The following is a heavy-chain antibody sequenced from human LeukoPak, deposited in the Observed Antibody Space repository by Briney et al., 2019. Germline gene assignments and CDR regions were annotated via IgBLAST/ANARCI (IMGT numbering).Heavy chain of an antibody. Sequence: SETLSLTCTVSGGSISSYYWSWIRQSPGKGLEWIGYMYYSGSTNYNPSLKSRVTISVDTSKNQFSLKLSSVTAADTAVYYCASLRGYSYGRAGWGQGTLVTVSS. J-gene: IGHJ4*02. CDR3: ASLRGYSYGRAG. D-gene: IGHD5-18*01. V-gene: IGHV4-59*01. CDR2: MYYSGST. CDR1: GGSISSYY.